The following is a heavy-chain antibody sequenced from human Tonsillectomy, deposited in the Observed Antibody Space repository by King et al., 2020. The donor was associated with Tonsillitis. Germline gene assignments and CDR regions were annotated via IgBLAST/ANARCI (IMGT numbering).Heavy chain of an antibody. CDR3: ARDSYYDGSGYSDS. CDR1: GYTFTDYY. CDR2: INPNSGDI. D-gene: IGHD3-22*01. V-gene: IGHV1-2*02. Sequence: QLVQSGAEVKKPGASVKVSCKASGYTFTDYYMHWVRQAPGQGLEWMGWINPNSGDINYAEKFQGRVTMTRDTSISTAYMELSRLRSDDTAVFYCARDSYYDGSGYSDSWGQGTLVTVSS. J-gene: IGHJ4*02.